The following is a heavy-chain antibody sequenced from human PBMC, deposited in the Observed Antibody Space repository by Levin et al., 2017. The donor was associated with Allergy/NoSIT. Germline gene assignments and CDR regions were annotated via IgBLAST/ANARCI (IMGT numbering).Heavy chain of an antibody. V-gene: IGHV4-31*03. CDR2: VYYTGHA. J-gene: IGHJ5*01. CDR1: GDSVNKADAY. CDR3: ATGALWFDY. Sequence: SETLSLTCTVYGDSVNKADAYWTWIRQHPGTGLEWIGNVYYTGHAFYNPSLKGRVSISSDTATNEVYLTLTSVTAADTAFYYCATGALWFDYWGQGTLVTVSS.